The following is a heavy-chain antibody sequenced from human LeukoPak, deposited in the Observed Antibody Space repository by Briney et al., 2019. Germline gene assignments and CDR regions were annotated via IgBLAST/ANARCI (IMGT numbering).Heavy chain of an antibody. V-gene: IGHV3-21*01. CDR3: ARERGRSGSYYGPEYLQN. D-gene: IGHD1-26*01. J-gene: IGHJ1*01. CDR2: ISFGSSYI. Sequence: GGSLRLSCAASGFSFSDYSMNWVRQAPGKGLEWVSYISFGSSYIFYADSVKGRFIISRDNAKNSLYLQMNSLRAEDTAVYYCARERGRSGSYYGPEYLQNWGQGTLVTVSS. CDR1: GFSFSDYS.